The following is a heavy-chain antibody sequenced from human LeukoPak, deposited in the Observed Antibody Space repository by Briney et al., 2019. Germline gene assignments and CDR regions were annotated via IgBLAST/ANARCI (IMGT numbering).Heavy chain of an antibody. CDR2: ISYDGSYK. Sequence: PGRSLRLSCAASGFTFSSFAMRWVRRAPGKGLEWVAVISYDGSYKYYADSVKDRFTISRDNSKNTLYLQMNSLGTEDTALYYCARGQVPSGYGSLDYGGQGTLVTVSS. V-gene: IGHV3-30-3*01. D-gene: IGHD5-12*01. J-gene: IGHJ4*02. CDR1: GFTFSSFA. CDR3: ARGQVPSGYGSLDY.